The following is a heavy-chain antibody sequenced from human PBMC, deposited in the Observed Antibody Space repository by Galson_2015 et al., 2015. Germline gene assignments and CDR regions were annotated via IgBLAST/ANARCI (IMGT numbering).Heavy chain of an antibody. CDR1: GFTFDDYA. V-gene: IGHV3-9*01. D-gene: IGHD6-13*01. CDR2: ISWNSGSI. CDR3: AKQGIAAAVGWFDP. Sequence: SLRLSCAASGFTFDDYAMRWVRQAPGKGLEWVSGISWNSGSIGYADSVKGRFTISRDNAKNSLYLQMNSLRAEDTALYYCAKQGIAAAVGWFDPWGQGTLVTVSS. J-gene: IGHJ5*02.